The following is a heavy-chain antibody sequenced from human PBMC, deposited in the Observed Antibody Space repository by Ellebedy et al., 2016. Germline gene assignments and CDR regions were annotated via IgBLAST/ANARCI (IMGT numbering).Heavy chain of an antibody. CDR3: ARDLGNPNWFDP. V-gene: IGHV3-30*03. J-gene: IGHJ5*02. D-gene: IGHD1-14*01. CDR2: ISYDGSNK. Sequence: GESLKISCAASGFTFSSYGIHWVRQAPGKGLEWVAVISYDGSNKYYADSVKGRFTISRDNAKNSLYLQMNSLRAEDTAVYYCARDLGNPNWFDPWGQGTLVTVSS. CDR1: GFTFSSYG.